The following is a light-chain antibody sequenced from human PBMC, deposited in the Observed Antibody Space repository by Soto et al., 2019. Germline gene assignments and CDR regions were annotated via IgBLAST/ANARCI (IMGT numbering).Light chain of an antibody. CDR3: QHSGRSPPLT. CDR1: PSVSGSN. CDR2: GAS. J-gene: IGKJ4*01. V-gene: IGKV3-20*01. Sequence: EIVLTQSPGTLSLSPGERATLSCRASPSVSGSNLAWYQQKPGQAPRLVIYGASSRATGIPDRFSGSGSETHFTLTITRLEPEDFAVFYCQHSGRSPPLTFGGGTKVEIK.